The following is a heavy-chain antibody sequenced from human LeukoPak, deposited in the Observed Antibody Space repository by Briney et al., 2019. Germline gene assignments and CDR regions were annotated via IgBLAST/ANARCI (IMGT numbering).Heavy chain of an antibody. CDR2: IYYSGST. Sequence: SETLSLTCTVSGGSVSSGSFYWSWIRQPPGKGLEWIGYIYYSGSTNYNPSLKSRVTISVDTSKNQFSLKLSSVTAADTAVYYCARSGSTVLPAAIWGQGTLVTVSS. CDR1: GGSVSSGSFY. CDR3: ARSGSTVLPAAI. V-gene: IGHV4-61*01. J-gene: IGHJ4*02. D-gene: IGHD2-2*01.